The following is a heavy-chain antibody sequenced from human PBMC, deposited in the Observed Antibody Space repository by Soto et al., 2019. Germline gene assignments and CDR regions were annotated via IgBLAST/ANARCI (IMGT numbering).Heavy chain of an antibody. CDR2: ISSSSSTI. J-gene: IGHJ3*02. V-gene: IGHV3-48*01. CDR3: ASFSYTRVSWLRLKVHDAFDI. D-gene: IGHD5-12*01. Sequence: GGSLRLSCAASGFTFSSYSMNWVRQAPGKGLEWVSYISSSSSTIYYADSVKGRFTISRDNAKNSLYLQMNSLRAEDTAVYYCASFSYTRVSWLRLKVHDAFDIWGQGTMVTVSS. CDR1: GFTFSSYS.